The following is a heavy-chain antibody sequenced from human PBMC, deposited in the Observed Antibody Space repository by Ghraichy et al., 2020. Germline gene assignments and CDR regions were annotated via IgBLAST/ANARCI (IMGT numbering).Heavy chain of an antibody. CDR2: SSSNGGST. V-gene: IGHV3-64D*06. Sequence: GGSLRLSCLASGFTFSSYAMHWVRQPPGKGLEYVSASSSNGGSTYYADSVKGRFTISRDNSKNTLYLQMSSLRAEDTAVYYCVKGYNKGDYWGQGTLVTVSS. CDR1: GFTFSSYA. D-gene: IGHD1-14*01. CDR3: VKGYNKGDY. J-gene: IGHJ4*02.